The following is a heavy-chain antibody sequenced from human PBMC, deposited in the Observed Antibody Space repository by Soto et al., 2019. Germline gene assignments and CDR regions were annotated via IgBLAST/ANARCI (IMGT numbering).Heavy chain of an antibody. CDR3: ASERGLLLWFGEPNWCDP. D-gene: IGHD3-10*01. Sequence: QVQLQQWGAGLLKPSETLSLTCAVYGGSFSGYYWSWIRQPPGKGLEWIGEINHSGSTNYNPSLTSSGTIPVDTSTNQVSLKLGSVTAADTAVYYRASERGLLLWFGEPNWCDPWGQGTLVTVSS. CDR2: INHSGST. CDR1: GGSFSGYY. J-gene: IGHJ5*02. V-gene: IGHV4-34*01.